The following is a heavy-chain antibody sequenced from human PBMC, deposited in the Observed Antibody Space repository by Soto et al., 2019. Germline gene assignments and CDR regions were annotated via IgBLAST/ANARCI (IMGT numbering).Heavy chain of an antibody. D-gene: IGHD2-2*01. CDR2: IDPRDSYV. J-gene: IGHJ5*02. CDR3: ARLFCSTTTCDSWFDP. CDR1: GYTFTTFW. Sequence: GESLKLSCTGFGYTFTTFWLSWVRQMPGKGLEWMGRIDPRDSYVNYSPSFQGHVTISVDKSISTAYLQWGSLKASDTAMYYCARLFCSTTTCDSWFDPWGQGTLVTVSS. V-gene: IGHV5-10-1*01.